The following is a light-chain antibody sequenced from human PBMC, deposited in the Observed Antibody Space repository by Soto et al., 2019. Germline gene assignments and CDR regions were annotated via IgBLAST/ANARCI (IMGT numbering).Light chain of an antibody. Sequence: DIQLTQSPSFLSASVGDRVTITCRASQGISSYLAWYQQKPGKAPNLLIHTASTLQSGVPSRFSDSGSGTEFTLTVSRLQPEDFATYYCQQRNRYPITFGQGTRLEIK. J-gene: IGKJ5*01. CDR2: TAS. CDR3: QQRNRYPIT. CDR1: QGISSY. V-gene: IGKV1-9*01.